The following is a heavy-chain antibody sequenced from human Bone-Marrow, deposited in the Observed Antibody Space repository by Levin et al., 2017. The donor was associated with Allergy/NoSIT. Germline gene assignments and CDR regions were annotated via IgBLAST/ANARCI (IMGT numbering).Heavy chain of an antibody. D-gene: IGHD2-8*02. CDR2: ISGLNGSK. Sequence: GGSLRLSCAVSGFSFNSYAMSWVRQAPEKGLEWVSSISGLNGSKHFADSVKGRFTISRDSSKNTLYLQMDSLRAEDTAIYYCAKGCTVYYYYNGMDVWGQGTTVTVSS. V-gene: IGHV3-23*01. J-gene: IGHJ6*01. CDR1: GFSFNSYA. CDR3: AKGCTVYYYYNGMDV.